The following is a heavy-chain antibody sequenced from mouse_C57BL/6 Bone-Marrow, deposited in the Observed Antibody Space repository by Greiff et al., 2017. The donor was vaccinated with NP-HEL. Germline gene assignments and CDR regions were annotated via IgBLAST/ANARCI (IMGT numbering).Heavy chain of an antibody. CDR3: ARENWDFDY. CDR2: IDPSDSYT. CDR1: GYTFTSYW. Sequence: LQQPGAELVKPGASVKLSCKASGYTFTSYWMQWVKQRPGQGLEWIGEIDPSDSYTNYNQKFKGKATLTVDTSSSTAYMQLSSLTSEDSAVYYCARENWDFDYWGQGTTLTVSS. D-gene: IGHD4-1*01. J-gene: IGHJ2*01. V-gene: IGHV1-50*01.